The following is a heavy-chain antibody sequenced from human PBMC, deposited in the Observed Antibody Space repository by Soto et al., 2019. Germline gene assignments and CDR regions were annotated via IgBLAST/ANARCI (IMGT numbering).Heavy chain of an antibody. D-gene: IGHD2-15*01. V-gene: IGHV1-69*02. CDR1: GGTFSSYT. J-gene: IGHJ4*02. Sequence: GASVKVSCKASGGTFSSYTISWVRQAPGQGLEWMGRIIPILGIANYAQKFQGRVTMTRNTSISTAYMELSSLRSEDTAVYYCARGDSDYYFDYWGQGTLVTVSS. CDR3: ARGDSDYYFDY. CDR2: IIPILGIA.